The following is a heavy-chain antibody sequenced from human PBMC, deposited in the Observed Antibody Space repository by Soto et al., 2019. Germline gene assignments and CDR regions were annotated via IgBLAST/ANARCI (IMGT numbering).Heavy chain of an antibody. D-gene: IGHD2-2*02. V-gene: IGHV1-18*01. CDR1: GYTFTSYG. CDR3: ARVVPPAIIYYYYYMDV. CDR2: IRAYNGNT. Sequence: QVQLVQSGAELKQPGASVKVSCKASGYTFTSYGISWVRQAPGQGLEWMGWIRAYNGNTNYAQKLQGRVTMTTDTSTSTAYMELRSLRSDDTAVYYCARVVPPAIIYYYYYMDVWGKGTTVTVSS. J-gene: IGHJ6*03.